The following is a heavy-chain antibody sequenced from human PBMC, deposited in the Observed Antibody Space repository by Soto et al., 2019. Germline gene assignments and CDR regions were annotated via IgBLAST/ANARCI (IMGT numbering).Heavy chain of an antibody. D-gene: IGHD4-4*01. CDR2: IYPGDYDN. Sequence: GESLKISCKGSGYTFTDYWIGWVRQLPGKGLEWMGIIYPGDYDNRYSPPFQGHVTITVDKSTSTAYLQWNTLVDSDAAMYYCARHISNIRYYYYAMDVWGQGTTVTVSS. CDR1: GYTFTDYW. J-gene: IGHJ6*02. V-gene: IGHV5-51*01. CDR3: ARHISNIRYYYYAMDV.